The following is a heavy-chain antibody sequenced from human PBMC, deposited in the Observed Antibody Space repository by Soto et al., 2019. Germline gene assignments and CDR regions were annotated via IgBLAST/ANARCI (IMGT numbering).Heavy chain of an antibody. Sequence: QMQLVESGGGVVQPGRSLRLSCVASGFPFREFGMHWVHQAPGKGLEWVALISYDGSDYADSVKGRFTISRDDSRDTLFLPMDNLRPDDTGVYYCARRWNYYLDFWGQGTLVAVSS. D-gene: IGHD1-1*01. CDR2: ISYDGSD. CDR3: ARRWNYYLDF. J-gene: IGHJ4*02. V-gene: IGHV3-33*05. CDR1: GFPFREFG.